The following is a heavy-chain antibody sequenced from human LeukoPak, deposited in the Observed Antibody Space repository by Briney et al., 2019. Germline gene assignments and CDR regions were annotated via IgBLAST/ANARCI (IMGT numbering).Heavy chain of an antibody. J-gene: IGHJ4*02. CDR2: ISADGGST. Sequence: PGGSLRLSCVVSGLNYADYDMHWVRQPPRRGLEWVSLISADGGSTFSADSVKGRFSISRDNSKNSLYLQMNSLRSEDTAMYYCAKESGKFDYWGQGTLVAVSS. V-gene: IGHV3-43*02. CDR1: GLNYADYD. CDR3: AKESGKFDY.